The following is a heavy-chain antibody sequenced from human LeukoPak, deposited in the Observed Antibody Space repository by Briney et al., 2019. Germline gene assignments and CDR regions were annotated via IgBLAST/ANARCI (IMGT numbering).Heavy chain of an antibody. CDR1: GYTFTSYY. CDR3: ARDTIFGVVIFPQKYGMDV. J-gene: IGHJ6*02. CDR2: INPSGGST. Sequence: ASVKVSCKASGYTFTSYYMHWVRQAPGQGLEWMGIINPSGGSTSYAQKFQGRVTITADESTSTAYMELSSLRSEDTAVYYCARDTIFGVVIFPQKYGMDVWGQGTTVTVSS. V-gene: IGHV1-46*01. D-gene: IGHD3-3*01.